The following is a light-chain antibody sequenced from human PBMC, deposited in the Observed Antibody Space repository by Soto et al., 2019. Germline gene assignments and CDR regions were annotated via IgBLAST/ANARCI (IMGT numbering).Light chain of an antibody. CDR2: AAS. CDR3: QKYNSVPLT. V-gene: IGKV1-27*01. Sequence: DIQMTQSPSSLSASVGDRVTITCRASQGISNYLAWYQQKPGKVPKLLIYAASTLHSGVPSRFSDSGSGTDFTLTISTLQPEDVATYYCQKYNSVPLTFGGGTKVEIK. J-gene: IGKJ4*01. CDR1: QGISNY.